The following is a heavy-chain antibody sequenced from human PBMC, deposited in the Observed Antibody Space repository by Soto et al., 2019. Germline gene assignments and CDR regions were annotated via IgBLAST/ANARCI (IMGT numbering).Heavy chain of an antibody. CDR2: INHSGST. CDR1: GGSFSGYY. D-gene: IGHD2-2*01. CDR3: ARIDGYCSSTSCRDYYYYYMDV. V-gene: IGHV4-34*01. J-gene: IGHJ6*03. Sequence: QVQLQQWGAGLLKPSETLSLTCAVYGGSFSGYYWSRIRQPPGKGLEWIGEINHSGSTNYNPSLKSRVTISVDTSKNQFSLKLSSVTAADTAVYYCARIDGYCSSTSCRDYYYYYMDVWGKGTTVTVSS.